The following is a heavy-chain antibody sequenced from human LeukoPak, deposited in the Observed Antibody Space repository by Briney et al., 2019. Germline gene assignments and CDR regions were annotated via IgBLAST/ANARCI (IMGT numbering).Heavy chain of an antibody. D-gene: IGHD7-27*01. Sequence: AGGSLRLACAAAGFTVSSYDMSWIRQAPGKWLEWVSEISGSDESTKYVDSVQGRFTISRDNSKNTLYLLLNSLRVDDTAVYYCANRRLGRGAFDIWGQGTMVTVSS. V-gene: IGHV3-23*01. J-gene: IGHJ3*02. CDR2: ISGSDEST. CDR1: GFTVSSYD. CDR3: ANRRLGRGAFDI.